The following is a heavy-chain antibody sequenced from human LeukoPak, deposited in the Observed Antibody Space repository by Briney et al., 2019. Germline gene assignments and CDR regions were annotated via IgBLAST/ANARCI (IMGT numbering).Heavy chain of an antibody. CDR3: ARERAVTTFDD. CDR2: IKDDGSGQ. CDR1: GLTFSGQW. V-gene: IGHV3-7*03. J-gene: IGHJ4*02. D-gene: IGHD4-17*01. Sequence: PGGSLRLSCVASGLTFSGQWMSWVRQAPGKGLEWVASIKDDGSGQSYVDSVKGRFTISRDDAKNSLYLQMNSLRAEDTAVYYCARERAVTTFDDWGQGTLVTVSS.